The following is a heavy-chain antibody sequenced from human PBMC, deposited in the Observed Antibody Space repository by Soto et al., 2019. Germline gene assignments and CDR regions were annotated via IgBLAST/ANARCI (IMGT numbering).Heavy chain of an antibody. CDR2: ISYDGSNK. Sequence: QVQLVESGGGVVQPGRSLRLSCAASGFTFSSYGMHWVRQAPGKGLEWVAVISYDGSNKYYADSVKGRFTISRDNSKNTLYLQMNSLRAEDTAVYYCAKDSEPPSSSWYGYWGQGTLVTVSS. D-gene: IGHD6-13*01. CDR1: GFTFSSYG. J-gene: IGHJ4*02. V-gene: IGHV3-30*18. CDR3: AKDSEPPSSSWYGY.